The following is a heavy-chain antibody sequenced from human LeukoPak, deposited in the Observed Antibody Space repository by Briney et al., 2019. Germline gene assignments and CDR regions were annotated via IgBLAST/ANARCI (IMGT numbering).Heavy chain of an antibody. V-gene: IGHV4-30-4*01. CDR1: GGSISSGDYY. CDR3: ARDRTFGGVIED. J-gene: IGHJ4*02. CDR2: IYYSGST. D-gene: IGHD3-16*02. Sequence: PSQTLSLTCTVSGGSISSGDYYWSWIRQPPGKGLEWIGYIYYSGSTYYNPSLKSRVTISVDTSKNQFSLKLSSVTAADTAVYYCARDRTFGGVIEDWGQGALVTVSS.